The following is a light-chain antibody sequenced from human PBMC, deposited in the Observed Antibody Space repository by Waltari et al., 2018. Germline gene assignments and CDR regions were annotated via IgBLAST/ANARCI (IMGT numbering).Light chain of an antibody. CDR1: QSIADN. J-gene: IGKJ5*01. Sequence: EIVMTQSPATLSVSPGERVTFSCRASQSIADNLAWYQQKPAQAPRLLIYGASTRATGVPARFRGSGSGTEFTLTISSLQSEDVAVYYCQQYNKWPPITFGQGTRLEIK. CDR3: QQYNKWPPIT. CDR2: GAS. V-gene: IGKV3-15*01.